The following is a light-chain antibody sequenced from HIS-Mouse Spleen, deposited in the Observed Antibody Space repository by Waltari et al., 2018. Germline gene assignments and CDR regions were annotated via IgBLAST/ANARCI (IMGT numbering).Light chain of an antibody. V-gene: IGLV3-1*01. CDR3: QAWDSDVV. J-gene: IGLJ2*01. CDR2: QDS. Sequence: SYELTQPPSVSVSPGQTASITCSGDKSGDKYACWYQQKPGQSPVLVIYQDSKRPSGIPERFSGSNSGNTATLTISGTQAMDEADYYCQAWDSDVVFGGGTKLTVL. CDR1: KSGDKY.